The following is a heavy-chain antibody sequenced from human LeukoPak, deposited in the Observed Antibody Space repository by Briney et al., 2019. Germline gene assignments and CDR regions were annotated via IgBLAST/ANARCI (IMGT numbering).Heavy chain of an antibody. J-gene: IGHJ4*02. Sequence: PSETLSLTCTVSGGSISSYYWSWIRQPPGKGLEWIGYIFYTGSTNYNPSLKSRVTISVDTSKNQFSLKLSSVTAADTAVYYCARDAYYYGSGSPSFDYWGQGTLVTVAS. CDR2: IFYTGST. CDR3: ARDAYYYGSGSPSFDY. V-gene: IGHV4-59*12. CDR1: GGSISSYY. D-gene: IGHD3-10*01.